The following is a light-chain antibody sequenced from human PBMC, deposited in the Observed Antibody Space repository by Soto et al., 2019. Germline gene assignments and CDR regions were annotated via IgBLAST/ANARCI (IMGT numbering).Light chain of an antibody. Sequence: QSALTQPPSASGSPGQSVTISCTGTSSDVGGYKYVSWYQQHPGKAPKLMIYEVSKRPSGVPDRFSGSKSGNTASLTVSGLQAEDEADYYCAAWDDSLNGWVFGGGTKVTVL. CDR3: AAWDDSLNGWV. CDR1: SSDVGGYKY. CDR2: EVS. V-gene: IGLV2-8*01. J-gene: IGLJ3*02.